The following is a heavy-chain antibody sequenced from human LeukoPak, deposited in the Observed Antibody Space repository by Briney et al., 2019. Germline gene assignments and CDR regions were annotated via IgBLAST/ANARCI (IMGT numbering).Heavy chain of an antibody. D-gene: IGHD6-19*01. J-gene: IGHJ4*02. CDR3: ARIWQWLALDY. CDR1: GFTFSTYA. CDR2: ITGNGGST. Sequence: GGSLRLSCAASGFTFSTYAMHWVRQAPGKGLEYVSAITGNGGSTYHADSVKGRFTISRDNSKNTLYLQMGSLRTEDMAVYYCARIWQWLALDYWGQGTLVTVSS. V-gene: IGHV3-64*02.